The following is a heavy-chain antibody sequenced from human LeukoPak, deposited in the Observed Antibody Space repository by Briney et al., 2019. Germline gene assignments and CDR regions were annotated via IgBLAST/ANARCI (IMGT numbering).Heavy chain of an antibody. D-gene: IGHD3-22*01. J-gene: IGHJ5*02. V-gene: IGHV3-48*03. Sequence: GRSLRLSCAASGFTFSSYEMNWVRQAPGKGLEWVSYISSSGSTIYYADSVKGRFTISRDNAKNSLYLQMSSLRAEDTAVYYCASFLSSGYYQTWYDPWGQGTLVTVSS. CDR3: ASFLSSGYYQTWYDP. CDR2: ISSSGSTI. CDR1: GFTFSSYE.